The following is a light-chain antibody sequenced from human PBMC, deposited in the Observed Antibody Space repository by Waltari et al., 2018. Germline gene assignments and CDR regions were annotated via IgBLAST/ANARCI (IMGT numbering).Light chain of an antibody. CDR2: AAS. CDR1: QSIRTY. CDR3: QQSYNTPVT. V-gene: IGKV1-39*01. J-gene: IGKJ4*01. Sequence: DIQMTQSPSSLSASVGDRVTITCRASQSIRTYLNWYQQKPGKAPKLLIYAASNLQSGVPSRFSASGSGTDFTLNISSLQPEDFAAYYCQQSYNTPVTFGGGTKVEIK.